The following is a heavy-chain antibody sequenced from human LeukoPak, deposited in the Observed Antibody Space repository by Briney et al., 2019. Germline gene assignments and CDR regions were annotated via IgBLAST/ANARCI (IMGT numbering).Heavy chain of an antibody. CDR1: GYTFTSYA. CDR2: INAGNGNT. J-gene: IGHJ4*02. CDR3: ERAIRYYDILTGYSPYYFDY. V-gene: IGHV1-3*01. Sequence: GASVKVSCKASGYTFTSYAMHWVRQAPGQRLEWMGWINAGNGNTKYSQKFQGRVTITRDTSASTAYMELSSLRSEDTAVYYCERAIRYYDILTGYSPYYFDYWGQGTLVTVSS. D-gene: IGHD3-9*01.